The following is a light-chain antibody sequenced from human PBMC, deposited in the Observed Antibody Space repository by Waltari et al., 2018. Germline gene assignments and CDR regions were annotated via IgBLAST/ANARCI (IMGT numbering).Light chain of an antibody. CDR3: SSWDDSLQGWL. CDR2: RDH. V-gene: IGLV1-44*01. CDR1: SSNIGGHA. J-gene: IGLJ3*02. Sequence: QYVLTQPPSASGTPGQRVTISCSGSSSNIGGHAVNWYPQLPGTPPKLLIYRDHQRPSGVPERFSGSRSGASASLAISGLQSDDEADYYCSSWDDSLQGWLFGGGTKLTVL.